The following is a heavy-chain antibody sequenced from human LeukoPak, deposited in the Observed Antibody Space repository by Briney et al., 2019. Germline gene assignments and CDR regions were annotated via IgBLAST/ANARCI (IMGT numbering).Heavy chain of an antibody. V-gene: IGHV3-33*01. CDR1: GFTFSSYD. CDR3: ARDLESFDI. Sequence: GGSLRLSCAASGFTFSSYDMHWVRQAPGKGLESVAVIWYDGSNKYYADSVKGRFTISRDNSKNTLYLQMNSLRAEDTAVYYCARDLESFDIWGQGTMVTVSS. J-gene: IGHJ3*02. CDR2: IWYDGSNK.